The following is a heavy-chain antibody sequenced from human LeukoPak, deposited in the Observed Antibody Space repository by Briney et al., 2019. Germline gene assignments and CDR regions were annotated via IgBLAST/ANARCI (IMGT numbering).Heavy chain of an antibody. Sequence: GGSLRLSCAASGFTFSSYGMHWVRQAPGKGLEWVAFIRYDGSNKYYADSVKGRFTISRDNAKNTLYLQMNSLRAEDTAVYCCASATYYPTGFDPWGQGTLVTVSS. CDR3: ASATYYPTGFDP. CDR2: IRYDGSNK. CDR1: GFTFSSYG. J-gene: IGHJ5*02. V-gene: IGHV3-30*02. D-gene: IGHD3-10*01.